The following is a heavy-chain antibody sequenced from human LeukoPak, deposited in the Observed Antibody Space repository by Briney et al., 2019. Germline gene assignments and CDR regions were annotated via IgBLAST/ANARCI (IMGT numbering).Heavy chain of an antibody. J-gene: IGHJ3*02. D-gene: IGHD2-8*01. CDR1: GYTFTGYY. CDR3: ARVRDIVLMVYASTQDAFDI. V-gene: IGHV1-2*02. CDR2: INPNSGGT. Sequence: ASVKVSCKASGYTFTGYYMHWVRQAPGQGLEWMGWINPNSGGTNYAQKFQGRVTMTRDTSISTAYMELSRLRSDDTAVYYCARVRDIVLMVYASTQDAFDIWGQGTMVTVSS.